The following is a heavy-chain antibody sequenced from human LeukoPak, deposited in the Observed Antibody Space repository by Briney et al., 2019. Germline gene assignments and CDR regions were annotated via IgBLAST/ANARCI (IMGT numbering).Heavy chain of an antibody. V-gene: IGHV4-59*04. CDR3: ARHYRVLRFLEWLYYFDY. CDR2: IYYSGST. CDR1: GGSISSYY. J-gene: IGHJ4*02. Sequence: PSETLSLTCTVSGGSISSYYWSWIRQPPGKGLEWIGYIYYSGSTYYNPSLKSRVTISVDTSKNQFSLKLSSVTAADTAVYYCARHYRVLRFLEWLYYFDYWGQGTLVTVSS. D-gene: IGHD3-3*01.